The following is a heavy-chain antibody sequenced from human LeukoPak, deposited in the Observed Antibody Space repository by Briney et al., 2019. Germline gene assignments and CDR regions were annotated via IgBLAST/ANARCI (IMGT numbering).Heavy chain of an antibody. D-gene: IGHD1-26*01. CDR3: ARTPSGSYYGYYYYYMDV. CDR2: IYHSGST. Sequence: PSETLSLTCTVSHYSISNTYYWGWIRQPPGKGLEWIGSIYHSGSTYYNPSLKSRVTISVDTSKNQFSLKLSSVTAADTAVYYCARTPSGSYYGYYYYYMDVWGKGTTVTVSS. V-gene: IGHV4-38-2*02. CDR1: HYSISNTYY. J-gene: IGHJ6*03.